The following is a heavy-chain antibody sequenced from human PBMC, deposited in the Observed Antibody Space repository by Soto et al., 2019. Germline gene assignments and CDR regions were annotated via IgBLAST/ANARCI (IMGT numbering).Heavy chain of an antibody. J-gene: IGHJ3*02. V-gene: IGHV3-74*01. CDR3: AKKGGYYGDNSHDAFDI. D-gene: IGHD4-17*01. CDR1: GFTLSGHW. CDR2: INNDGSTT. Sequence: GGSLRLSCAASGFTLSGHWMHWVRQAPGKGLVWVSRINNDGSTTNYADSVKGRFTISRDNSKNTLYLQMNSLRAEDTALYYCAKKGGYYGDNSHDAFDIWGQGTMVTVSS.